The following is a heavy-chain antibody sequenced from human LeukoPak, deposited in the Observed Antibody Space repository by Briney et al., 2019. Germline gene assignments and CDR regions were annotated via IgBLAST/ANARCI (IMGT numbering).Heavy chain of an antibody. CDR1: GYTFSSTA. V-gene: IGHV3-23*01. CDR3: ARTWLSSYYMDV. Sequence: GGSLRLSCAASGYTFSSTAMSWVRQAPGKGLEWVSSNADSVKGRFTISRDNSKNTLYLQMSSLRAEDTAVYYCARTWLSSYYMDVWGKGTTVTVSS. J-gene: IGHJ6*04. D-gene: IGHD3-16*02.